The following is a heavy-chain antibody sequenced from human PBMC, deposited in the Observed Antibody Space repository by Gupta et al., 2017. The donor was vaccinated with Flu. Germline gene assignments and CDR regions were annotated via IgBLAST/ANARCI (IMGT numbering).Heavy chain of an antibody. V-gene: IGHV3-9*01. CDR1: GFTFDDYA. CDR2: ISWNSGSI. Sequence: EVQLVESGGGLVQPGRSLRLSCAASGFTFDDYAMHWVRQAPGKGLEWVSGISWNSGSIGYADSVKGRFTISRDNAKNSLYLQMNSLRAEDTALYYCAKDLSMKYSSSWWHYYYGMDVWGQGTTVTVSS. J-gene: IGHJ6*02. CDR3: AKDLSMKYSSSWWHYYYGMDV. D-gene: IGHD6-13*01.